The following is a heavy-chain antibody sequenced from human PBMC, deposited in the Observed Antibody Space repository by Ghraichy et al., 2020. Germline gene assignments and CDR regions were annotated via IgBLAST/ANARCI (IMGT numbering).Heavy chain of an antibody. D-gene: IGHD3-10*01. CDR2: ISGSGGST. J-gene: IGHJ5*02. CDR3: AKDEGFGELTGWFDP. Sequence: GESLNISCAASGFTFSSYAMSWVRQAPGKGLEWVSAISGSGGSTYYADSVKGRFTISRDNSKNTLYLQMNSLRAEDMAVYYCAKDEGFGELTGWFDPWGQGTLVTVSS. CDR1: GFTFSSYA. V-gene: IGHV3-23*01.